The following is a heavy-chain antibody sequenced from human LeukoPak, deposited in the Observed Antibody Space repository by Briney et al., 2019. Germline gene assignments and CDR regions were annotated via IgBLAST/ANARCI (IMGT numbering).Heavy chain of an antibody. Sequence: GGSLRLACAPSVFTFSSYGMFWVRQAPGKELEWVSAISGSGGSTYYADSVKGRFTISRDNSKNTLYLQMNSLRAEDTAVYYCAKASGLYSSSWYRKFDPWGQGTLVTVSS. CDR2: ISGSGGST. J-gene: IGHJ5*02. CDR1: VFTFSSYG. CDR3: AKASGLYSSSWYRKFDP. D-gene: IGHD6-13*01. V-gene: IGHV3-23*01.